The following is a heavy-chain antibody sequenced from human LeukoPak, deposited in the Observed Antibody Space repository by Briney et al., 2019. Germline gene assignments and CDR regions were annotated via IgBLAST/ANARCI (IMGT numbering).Heavy chain of an antibody. CDR3: ARDTGSGYCSGGRCRGAFDI. D-gene: IGHD2-15*01. CDR1: GFTVSSNY. V-gene: IGHV3-53*01. J-gene: IGHJ3*02. Sequence: GGSLRLSCAASGFTVSSNYMTWVRQAPGKGLEWVSVIYSGDDSHYADSVKGRFTISRDTPKNTLYLQMNSLRAEDTAVYYCARDTGSGYCSGGRCRGAFDIWGQGTMVTVSS. CDR2: IYSGDDS.